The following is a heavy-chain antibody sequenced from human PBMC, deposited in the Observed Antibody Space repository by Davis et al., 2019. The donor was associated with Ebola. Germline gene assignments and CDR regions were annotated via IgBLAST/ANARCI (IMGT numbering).Heavy chain of an antibody. CDR3: ARDRDYYDTSAYHPRGWFDS. CDR1: GYTFTSYY. Sequence: ASVKVSCKASGYTFTSYYMHWVRQAPGQGLEWMGIINPSGGSTSYAQKFQGRVTMTRDTSTSTVYMELNSLRAEDTAVYYCARDRDYYDTSAYHPRGWFDSWGQGTLVIVSS. D-gene: IGHD3-22*01. CDR2: INPSGGST. V-gene: IGHV1-46*01. J-gene: IGHJ5*01.